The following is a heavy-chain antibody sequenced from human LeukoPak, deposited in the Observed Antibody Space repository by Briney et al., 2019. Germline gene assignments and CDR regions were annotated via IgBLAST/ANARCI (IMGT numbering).Heavy chain of an antibody. D-gene: IGHD1-26*01. J-gene: IGHJ6*02. CDR3: ATWAFYHSLDV. Sequence: GGSLRLSCEASGFTFDAYAMHWVRHAPGKGLEWVSLINKDGSATYYADSVKGRFAISRDNSKNSLYLQMNSLRSEDTALYYCATWAFYHSLDVWGQGTTVTVSS. CDR2: INKDGSAT. CDR1: GFTFDAYA. V-gene: IGHV3-43*02.